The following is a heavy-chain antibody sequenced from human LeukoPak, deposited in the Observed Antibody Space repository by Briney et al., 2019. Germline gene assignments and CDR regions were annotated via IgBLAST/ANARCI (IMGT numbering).Heavy chain of an antibody. V-gene: IGHV3-30*02. J-gene: IGHJ4*02. D-gene: IGHD6-13*01. CDR2: IHYDGSNN. Sequence: GGSLRLSCAASGFTFSSYAMHWVRQAPGKGLEWVAFIHYDGSNNYYADSVKGRFTISRDNSKNTLYLQMNTLRADDTAVYYCAKDHGSSDWYYFDYWGQGALVTVSS. CDR1: GFTFSSYA. CDR3: AKDHGSSDWYYFDY.